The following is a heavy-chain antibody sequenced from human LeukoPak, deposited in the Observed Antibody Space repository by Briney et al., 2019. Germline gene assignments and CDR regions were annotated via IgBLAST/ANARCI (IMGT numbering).Heavy chain of an antibody. D-gene: IGHD2-2*01. J-gene: IGHJ3*02. V-gene: IGHV1-46*01. CDR1: GYTFTSYY. Sequence: ASVKVSCKASGYTFTSYYMHWVRQAPGQGLEWVGIINPSGGSTSYAQKFQGRVTITRNTSISTAYMELSSLRSEDTAVYYCARAFCSSTSCYDAFDIWGQGTMVTVSS. CDR2: INPSGGST. CDR3: ARAFCSSTSCYDAFDI.